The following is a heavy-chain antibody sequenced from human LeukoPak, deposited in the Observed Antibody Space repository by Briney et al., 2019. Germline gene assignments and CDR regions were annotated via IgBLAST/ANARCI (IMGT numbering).Heavy chain of an antibody. CDR3: AKDSHSAYYHYYMDV. CDR1: GFTFDDYA. V-gene: IGHV3-43*02. Sequence: GGSLRLSCAASGFTFDDYAMHWVRQAPGKGLEWVSLISGDGGSTYYADSVKGRFTISRDNSKNSLYLQMNSLRTEDTALYYCAKDSHSAYYHYYMDVWGKGTTVTVSS. J-gene: IGHJ6*03. CDR2: ISGDGGST.